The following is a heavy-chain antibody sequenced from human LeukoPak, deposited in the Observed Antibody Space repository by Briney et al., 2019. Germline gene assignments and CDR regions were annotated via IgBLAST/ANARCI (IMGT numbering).Heavy chain of an antibody. CDR2: IYYSGST. Sequence: PSETLSLTCTVSGGSISSYYWSWIRQPPGKGLEWIGYIYYSGSTNYNPSLKSRVTISVDTSKNQFSLKLSSVTAADTAVYYCARDQSYYDFWSGPLNYYYYYMDVWGKGTTVTVSS. CDR3: ARDQSYYDFWSGPLNYYYYYMDV. V-gene: IGHV4-59*12. J-gene: IGHJ6*03. D-gene: IGHD3-3*01. CDR1: GGSISSYY.